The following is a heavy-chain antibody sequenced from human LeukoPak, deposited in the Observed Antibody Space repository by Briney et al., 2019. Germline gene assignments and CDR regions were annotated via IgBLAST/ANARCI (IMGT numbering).Heavy chain of an antibody. CDR3: AKDYWNDVNWFDP. V-gene: IGHV3-30*02. CDR1: GFTFSSYG. CDR2: IRYDGSNK. J-gene: IGHJ5*02. D-gene: IGHD1-1*01. Sequence: GGSLRLSCAATGFTFSSYGVHWVRQAPGKGLEWVAFIRYDGSNKYYADSVKGRFTISRDNSKNTLYLQLNSLRAEDTAVYCCAKDYWNDVNWFDPWGQGTLVTLSS.